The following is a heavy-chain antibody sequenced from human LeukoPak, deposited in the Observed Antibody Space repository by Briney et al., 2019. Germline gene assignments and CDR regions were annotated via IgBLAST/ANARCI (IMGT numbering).Heavy chain of an antibody. J-gene: IGHJ6*03. CDR3: TRLPDAMGSSGYYIDYYYYYMDV. Sequence: PGGSLRLSCAASAFTFRNYGMHWVRQAPGKGLEWVGFIRSKAYGGTTEYAASVKGRFTISRDDSKSIAYLQMNSLKTEDTAVYYCTRLPDAMGSSGYYIDYYYYYMDVWGKGTTVTVSS. CDR2: IRSKAYGGTT. D-gene: IGHD3-22*01. CDR1: AFTFRNYG. V-gene: IGHV3-49*04.